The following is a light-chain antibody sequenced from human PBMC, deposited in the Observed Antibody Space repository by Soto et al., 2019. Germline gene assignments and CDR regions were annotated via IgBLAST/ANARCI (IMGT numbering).Light chain of an antibody. J-gene: IGKJ4*01. CDR1: QSITNW. Sequence: DIQLTQSPSTLSASVGDRVTITCRASQSITNWLAWYQQKPGKAPKVLIHMASSLKSGVPSRFSGCGYGTEFTLTITSVQPDDSATYYCQQYNSLSSVSFGGGTKVEI. CDR2: MAS. CDR3: QQYNSLSSVS. V-gene: IGKV1-5*03.